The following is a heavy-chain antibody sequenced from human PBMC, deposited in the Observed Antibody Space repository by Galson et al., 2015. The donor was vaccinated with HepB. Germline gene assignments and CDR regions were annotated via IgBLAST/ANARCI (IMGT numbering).Heavy chain of an antibody. J-gene: IGHJ4*02. Sequence: SLRLSCAASGFTFRNYAMSWVRQAPGKGLEWVSVISGSADDTHYADSVKGRFTISRDNFKNTLYLQIGSLRADDTALYYCAMGRQLGGGYWGQGSLVLVSS. D-gene: IGHD1-1*01. CDR2: ISGSADDT. CDR3: AMGRQLGGGY. CDR1: GFTFRNYA. V-gene: IGHV3-23*01.